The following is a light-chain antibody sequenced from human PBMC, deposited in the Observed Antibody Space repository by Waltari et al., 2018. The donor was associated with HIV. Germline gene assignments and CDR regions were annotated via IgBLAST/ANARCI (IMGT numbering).Light chain of an antibody. CDR3: QQSYRTPFT. CDR2: TAS. V-gene: IGKV1-39*01. Sequence: DIQMTQSPSSLSASVGGRVTITCRASQSITNFLNWYQQKPGKAPNLLIYTASSLQSGVPSRFSGSGSGTDFTLTISSLQYEDFATYYCQQSYRTPFTFGPGTKLEIK. CDR1: QSITNF. J-gene: IGKJ2*01.